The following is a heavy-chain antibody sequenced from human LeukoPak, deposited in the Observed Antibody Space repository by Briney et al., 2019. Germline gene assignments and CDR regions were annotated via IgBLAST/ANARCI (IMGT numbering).Heavy chain of an antibody. CDR1: GYTFTSYY. D-gene: IGHD1-26*01. V-gene: IGHV1-2*06. CDR2: INPNIGGT. J-gene: IGHJ3*02. CDR3: ARVGAGLNDAFDI. Sequence: VASVKVSCKASGYTFTSYYMHWVRQAPGQGLERMGRINPNIGGTNYAQKFQGRVTMTRDTSISTIYMELSRLRSDDTAVYYCARVGAGLNDAFDIWGQGTMVTVSS.